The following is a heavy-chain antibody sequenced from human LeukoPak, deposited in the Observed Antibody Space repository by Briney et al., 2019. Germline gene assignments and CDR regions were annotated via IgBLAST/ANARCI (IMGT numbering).Heavy chain of an antibody. CDR3: AREAEITRFDY. D-gene: IGHD5-24*01. CDR2: TSYRSKWYN. Sequence: QTLSLTCAISGDSVSTNSVAWNWIRQSPSRGLEWLGRTSYRSKWYNDYAVSVKSRITITPDTSKNQFSLQLNSVTPEDTAVYNCAREAEITRFDYWGQGTLVTVPS. V-gene: IGHV6-1*01. J-gene: IGHJ4*02. CDR1: GDSVSTNSVA.